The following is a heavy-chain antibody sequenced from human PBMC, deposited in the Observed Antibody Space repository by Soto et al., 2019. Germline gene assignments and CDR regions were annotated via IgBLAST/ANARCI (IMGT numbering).Heavy chain of an antibody. CDR2: ISYDGRNK. CDR1: GFAFSSYG. Sequence: GGSLRLSCAASGFAFSSYGMHWVRQAPGKGLEWVAVISYDGRNKYYADAVKGRFTISRDNSKNTLYLQMSSLRAEDTAVYYCVKDGSSGWPYFYDMDVWGQGTTVTVSS. J-gene: IGHJ6*02. D-gene: IGHD6-19*01. V-gene: IGHV3-30*18. CDR3: VKDGSSGWPYFYDMDV.